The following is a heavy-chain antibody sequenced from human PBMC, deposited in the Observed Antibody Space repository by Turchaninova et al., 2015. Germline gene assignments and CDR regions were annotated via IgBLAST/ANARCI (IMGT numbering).Heavy chain of an antibody. CDR1: GLSFSRYE. J-gene: IGHJ4*02. CDR2: VSGGGETC. D-gene: IGHD4-23*01. Sequence: EVTLVESGGGWVQPGGSLLLSCGASGLSFSRYEMSWVRQAPGKGLEWISYVSGGGETCDYADSVKGRFTTSRDNAQNSLSLQMNSLRVEDTAVYYCARVGEGNQIFDYWGQGTPVTVSS. V-gene: IGHV3-48*03. CDR3: ARVGEGNQIFDY.